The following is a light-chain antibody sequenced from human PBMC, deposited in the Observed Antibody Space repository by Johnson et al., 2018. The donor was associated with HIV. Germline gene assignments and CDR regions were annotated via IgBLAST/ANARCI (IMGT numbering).Light chain of an antibody. V-gene: IGLV1-51*02. Sequence: QSVLTQPPSVSAAPGHQVTISCSGSSSNIANNYVSWYQQFPGTAPKLLIYENNKRPSGISDRFSGSKSGTSATLGITGLQTGDEADFYCGAWDSSLSAHFVFGTGTKVTVL. CDR3: GAWDSSLSAHFV. CDR1: SSNIANNY. CDR2: ENN. J-gene: IGLJ1*01.